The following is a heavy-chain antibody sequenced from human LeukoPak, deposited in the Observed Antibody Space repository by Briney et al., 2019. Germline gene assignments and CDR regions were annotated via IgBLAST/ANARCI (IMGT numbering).Heavy chain of an antibody. CDR2: IKQDGSEK. Sequence: GGSLRLSCAASGFTFSSYWMSWVRQAPGKGLEWVANIKQDGSEKYYVDSVKGRFTISRDNAKNSLYLQMNSLRAEDTAVYYCARKAGYYGSGSYDYWGQGTLVTVSS. V-gene: IGHV3-7*01. CDR3: ARKAGYYGSGSYDY. D-gene: IGHD3-10*01. J-gene: IGHJ4*02. CDR1: GFTFSSYW.